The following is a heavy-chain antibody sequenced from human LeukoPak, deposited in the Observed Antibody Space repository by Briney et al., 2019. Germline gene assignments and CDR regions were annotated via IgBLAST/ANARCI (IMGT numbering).Heavy chain of an antibody. CDR3: ARSVAATPFFSGDMYYFDY. J-gene: IGHJ4*02. D-gene: IGHD2-15*01. CDR1: GGSISSYY. CDR2: IYYSGST. V-gene: IGHV4-59*01. Sequence: SETLSLTCTVSGGSISSYYWSWIRQPPGKGLEWIGYIYYSGSTNYNPSLKSRVTISVDTSKNQFSLKPSSVTAADTAVYCCARSVAATPFFSGDMYYFDYWGQGTLVTVSS.